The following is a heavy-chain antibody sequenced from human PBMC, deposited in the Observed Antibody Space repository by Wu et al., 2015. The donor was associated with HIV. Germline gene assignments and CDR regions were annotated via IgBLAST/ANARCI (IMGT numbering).Heavy chain of an antibody. Sequence: QVQLVQSGAEVKKPGASVKVSCKASGYSFTSYGISWVRQAPGQGLEWMGWISGYNGNTNYAQKIQDRLIMTTDTSTSTAYMELTSLRSDDTAIYYCARVGLRAARNNWFDPWGRGNPGHRLL. CDR2: ISGYNGNT. D-gene: IGHD6-6*01. CDR3: ARVGLRAARNNWFDP. V-gene: IGHV1-18*01. J-gene: IGHJ5*02. CDR1: GYSFTSYG.